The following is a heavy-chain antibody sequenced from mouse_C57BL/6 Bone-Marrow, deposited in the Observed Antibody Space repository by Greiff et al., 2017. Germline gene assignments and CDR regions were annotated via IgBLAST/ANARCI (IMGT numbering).Heavy chain of an antibody. J-gene: IGHJ2*01. CDR3: AREGFYFDY. CDR2: IYPSDSET. V-gene: IGHV1-61*01. CDR1: GYTFTSYW. Sequence: QVQLKQPGAELVRPGSSVKLSCKASGYTFTSYWMDWVKQRPGQGLEWIGNIYPSDSETHYNQKFKDKATLTVDKSSSTAYMQLSSLTSEDSAVYYCAREGFYFDYWGQGTTLTVSS.